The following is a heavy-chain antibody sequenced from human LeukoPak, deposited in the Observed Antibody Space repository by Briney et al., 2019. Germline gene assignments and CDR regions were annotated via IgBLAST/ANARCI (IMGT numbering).Heavy chain of an antibody. J-gene: IGHJ4*02. CDR2: MNPNSGNT. CDR3: ARGDDSSGYTSLDY. CDR1: GYTFTSYD. V-gene: IGHV1-8*01. Sequence: ASVKVPCKASGYTFTSYDINWVRQATGQGLEWMGWMNPNSGNTGYAQKFQGRVTMTRNTSISTAYMELSSLRSEDTAVYYCARGDDSSGYTSLDYWGQGTLVTVSS. D-gene: IGHD3-22*01.